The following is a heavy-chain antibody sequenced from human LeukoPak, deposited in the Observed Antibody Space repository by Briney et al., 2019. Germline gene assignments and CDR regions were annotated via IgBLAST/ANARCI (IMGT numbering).Heavy chain of an antibody. D-gene: IGHD3-22*01. CDR1: GGSISSYY. Sequence: SETLSLTCTVSGGSISSYYWSWIRQPPGKGLEWIGYIYYSGSTNYNPSLKSRVTISVDTSKNQFSLKLSSVTAADTAVYYCARVLGGYDSSGYFNYMDVWGKGTTVTVSS. V-gene: IGHV4-59*01. CDR2: IYYSGST. J-gene: IGHJ6*03. CDR3: ARVLGGYDSSGYFNYMDV.